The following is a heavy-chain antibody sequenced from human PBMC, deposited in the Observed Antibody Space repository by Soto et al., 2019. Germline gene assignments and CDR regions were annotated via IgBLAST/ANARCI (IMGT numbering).Heavy chain of an antibody. CDR1: GFTFSDYY. D-gene: IGHD5-12*01. V-gene: IGHV3-11*01. J-gene: IGHJ5*02. CDR3: ARDVLRPGGWFDP. Sequence: PGGSLRLSCAASGFTFSDYYMSWIRQAPGKGLEWVSYICSSGITIYYADSVKGRFTIPRDNAKNSLYLQMNSLRAEDTAVYYCARDVLRPGGWFDPWGQGTLVTVSS. CDR2: ICSSGITI.